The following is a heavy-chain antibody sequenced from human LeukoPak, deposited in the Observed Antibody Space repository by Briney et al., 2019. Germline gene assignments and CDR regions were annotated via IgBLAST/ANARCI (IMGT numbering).Heavy chain of an antibody. J-gene: IGHJ4*02. V-gene: IGHV3-23*01. Sequence: GGSLRLSCAASGFTFSFYAMTWVRQAPGKGLEWVSTISGSGDSTYYADSVKGRFTISRDNSMDTLYLHMNSLRAEDTAVYYCAKGWELLGYWGQGTLVTVSS. CDR3: AKGWELLGY. CDR1: GFTFSFYA. D-gene: IGHD1-26*01. CDR2: ISGSGDST.